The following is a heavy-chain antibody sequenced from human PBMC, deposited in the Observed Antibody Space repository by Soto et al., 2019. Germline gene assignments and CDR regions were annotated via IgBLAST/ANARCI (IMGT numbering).Heavy chain of an antibody. Sequence: QVQLQESGPGLVKPSQTLSLTCTVSGGSISSGGYYWSWIRQHPGKGLEWIGFIFYSGSTYYNPSLKSRITMSVATSNNQLSLKLRSVTAADSAVYYCARDTGPDGADFGAVGDCFDPWGQGTLVTVSS. CDR3: ARDTGPDGADFGAVGDCFDP. CDR1: GGSISSGGYY. J-gene: IGHJ5*02. V-gene: IGHV4-31*03. CDR2: IFYSGST. D-gene: IGHD3-3*01.